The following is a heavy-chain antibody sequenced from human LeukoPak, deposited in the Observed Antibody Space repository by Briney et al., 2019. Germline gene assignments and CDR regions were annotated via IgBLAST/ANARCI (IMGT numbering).Heavy chain of an antibody. CDR2: IYSTGST. Sequence: SETLSLTCTVSGGSINFYYWSWIRQPAGRGLEWIGRIYSTGSTNYSPSLKSRVTMSVDKSMNQFSLNLSSVTAADTAVYYCARGIADPYSFDSWGQGTLVTVSS. J-gene: IGHJ4*02. CDR3: ARGIADPYSFDS. V-gene: IGHV4-4*07. D-gene: IGHD6-13*01. CDR1: GGSINFYY.